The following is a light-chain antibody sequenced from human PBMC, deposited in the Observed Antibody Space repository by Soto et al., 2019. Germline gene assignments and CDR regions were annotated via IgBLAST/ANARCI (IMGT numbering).Light chain of an antibody. Sequence: EIVLTQSPGTLSLSPGERATLSCRAIQSVSSSYLAWCQQKPGQAPRLLIYGASSRATGIPDRFSGSGSGTDFTLTISRLEPEDFAVYYCQQRSNWPPITFGQGTRLEIK. CDR1: QSVSSSY. CDR2: GAS. V-gene: IGKV3D-20*02. J-gene: IGKJ5*01. CDR3: QQRSNWPPIT.